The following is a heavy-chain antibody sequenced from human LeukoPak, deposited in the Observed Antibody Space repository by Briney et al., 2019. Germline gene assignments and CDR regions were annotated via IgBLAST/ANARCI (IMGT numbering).Heavy chain of an antibody. CDR2: IYFSGST. Sequence: SETLSLTCTVSGGSINSHFWTWIRQPPRKGLEWIGYIYFSGSTNYNPSLTSRVTISIDRSKNQFSLKLSSVTAADTAFYYCARQVRSLDSDSSHYSYGPLFDYWGQGTLVTVSS. J-gene: IGHJ4*02. CDR1: GGSINSHF. D-gene: IGHD3-22*01. CDR3: ARQVRSLDSDSSHYSYGPLFDY. V-gene: IGHV4-59*08.